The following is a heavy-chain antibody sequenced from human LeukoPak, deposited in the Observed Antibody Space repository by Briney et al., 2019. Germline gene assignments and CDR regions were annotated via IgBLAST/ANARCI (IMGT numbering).Heavy chain of an antibody. CDR3: VRGCTSTSCYDY. V-gene: IGHV3-48*03. D-gene: IGHD2-2*01. Sequence: PGGSLRLSCAASGFTFSSYEINWVRQAPGKGLEWVSYISSSGSTRYYADSVKGRFTISRDNTKNSLYLQMNSLRVEDTAVYYCVRGCTSTSCYDYWGQGTLVTVSS. CDR2: ISSSGSTR. J-gene: IGHJ4*02. CDR1: GFTFSSYE.